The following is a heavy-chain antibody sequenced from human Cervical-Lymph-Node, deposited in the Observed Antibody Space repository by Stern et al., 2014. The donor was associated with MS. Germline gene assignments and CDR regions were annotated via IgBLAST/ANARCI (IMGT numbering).Heavy chain of an antibody. J-gene: IGHJ5*02. CDR2: IDWDDDK. CDR1: GFSLSTSGVC. V-gene: IGHV2-70*13. D-gene: IGHD1-7*01. Sequence: QVTLRESGPALVKPTQTLTLTCTFSGFSLSTSGVCVSWIRQPPGKALEWLARIDWDDDKYYSTSLKTRITISKDTSKNQVVLTMTNMDPVDTATYYCARVYGNLGWFDPWGQGTLVTVSS. CDR3: ARVYGNLGWFDP.